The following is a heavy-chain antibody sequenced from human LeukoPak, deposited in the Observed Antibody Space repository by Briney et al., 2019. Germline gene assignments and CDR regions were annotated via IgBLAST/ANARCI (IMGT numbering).Heavy chain of an antibody. CDR2: SIPIFGTA. J-gene: IGHJ3*02. CDR1: GGTFSSYA. D-gene: IGHD2/OR15-2a*01. CDR3: ARDYGANIAFDI. Sequence: ASVKVSCKASGGTFSSYAISWVRQAPGQGLEWMGGSIPIFGTANYAQKFQGRVTITADKSTSTAYMELSSLRSEDTAVYYCARDYGANIAFDIWGQGTMVTVSS. V-gene: IGHV1-69*06.